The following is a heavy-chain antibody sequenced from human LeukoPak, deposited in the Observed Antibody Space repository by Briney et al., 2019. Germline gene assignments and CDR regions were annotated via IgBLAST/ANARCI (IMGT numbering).Heavy chain of an antibody. Sequence: SETLSLTCTVSGGSISSYYWSWIRQPPGKGLEWIGYISYSASTNYNPSLKSRVTISVDTSKNQFSLKLSSVTAADTAAYYCARSSSAHYYDSSGYLPSHFDCWGQGTLVTVSS. V-gene: IGHV4-59*01. D-gene: IGHD3-22*01. CDR2: ISYSAST. CDR1: GGSISSYY. CDR3: ARSSSAHYYDSSGYLPSHFDC. J-gene: IGHJ4*02.